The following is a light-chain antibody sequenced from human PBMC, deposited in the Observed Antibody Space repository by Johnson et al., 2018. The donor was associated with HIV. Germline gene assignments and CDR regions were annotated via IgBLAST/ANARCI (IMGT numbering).Light chain of an antibody. CDR3: GQWDSRLRAGV. CDR1: SSNIGNNY. V-gene: IGLV1-51*01. J-gene: IGLJ1*01. Sequence: QSVLTQPPSVSAAPGQKVTISCSGSSSNIGNNYVSWYQQLPGTAPKLLIYDNNKRPSGIPDRFSGPTSGTSATLGITGLQPRAEADYYCGQWDSRLRAGVFVTGTKVTVL. CDR2: DNN.